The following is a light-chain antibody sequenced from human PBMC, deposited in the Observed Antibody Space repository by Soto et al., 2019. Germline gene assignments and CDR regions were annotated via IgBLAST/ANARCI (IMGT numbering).Light chain of an antibody. CDR2: EVS. V-gene: IGLV2-14*01. Sequence: QSALTQPASVSGSPGQSITISCTGTSSDVGAHNYVSWYQQNPGKAPNLMVYEVSNRPSGVSNRFSGSKSGNTASLTISGLQAEDEAEYYCSSYTTGTTLVVFGGGTKLTVL. CDR1: SSDVGAHNY. J-gene: IGLJ2*01. CDR3: SSYTTGTTLVV.